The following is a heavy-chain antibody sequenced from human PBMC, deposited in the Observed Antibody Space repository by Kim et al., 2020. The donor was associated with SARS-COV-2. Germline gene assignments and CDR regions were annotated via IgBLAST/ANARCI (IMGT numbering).Heavy chain of an antibody. CDR2: IYYSGST. J-gene: IGHJ4*02. D-gene: IGHD3-22*01. CDR3: ARDYYDSSGYYSKRIGFDY. CDR1: GGSISSSSYY. Sequence: SETLSLTCTVSGGSISSSSYYWGWIRQPPGKGLEWIGSIYYSGSTYYNPSLKSRVTISVDTSKNQFSLKLSSVTAADTAVYYCARDYYDSSGYYSKRIGFDYWGQGTLVTVSS. V-gene: IGHV4-39*07.